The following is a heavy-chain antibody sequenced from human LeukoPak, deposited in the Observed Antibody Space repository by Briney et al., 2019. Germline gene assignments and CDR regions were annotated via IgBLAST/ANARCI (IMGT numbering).Heavy chain of an antibody. CDR2: INHSGST. V-gene: IGHV4-34*01. CDR1: GGSLRGYY. J-gene: IGHJ6*02. CDR3: ARGHYYYYGMDV. Sequence: SDTLSLTCAVYGGSLRGYYWSWIRQPPGKGLKWIGEINHSGSTNYNPSLKSRVTISVDTSKNQFSLKLSSVTAADTAVYYCARGHYYYYGMDVWGQGTTVTVSS.